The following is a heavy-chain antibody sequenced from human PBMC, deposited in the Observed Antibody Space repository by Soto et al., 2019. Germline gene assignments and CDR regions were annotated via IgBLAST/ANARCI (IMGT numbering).Heavy chain of an antibody. CDR2: ISSSSSYI. D-gene: IGHD3-10*01. J-gene: IGHJ4*02. V-gene: IGHV3-21*01. CDR1: GFTFSSYS. Sequence: EVQLVESGGGLVKPGGSLRLSCAASGFTFSSYSMNWVRQAPGKGLEWVSSISSSSSYIYYADSVKGRFTISRDNAKNSLYLQMNSLRAEDTAVYYCARVLLWFGDIDYWGQGTLVTVSS. CDR3: ARVLLWFGDIDY.